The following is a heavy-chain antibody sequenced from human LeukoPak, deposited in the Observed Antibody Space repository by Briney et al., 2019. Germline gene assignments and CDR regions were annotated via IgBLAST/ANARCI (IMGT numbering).Heavy chain of an antibody. Sequence: PSETLSLTCAVYGGSFSGYYWSWIRQPPGKGLEWIGSIYYSGSTYYNPSLKSRVTISVDTSKNQFSLKLSSVTAADTAVYYCAEDRRQGYFDYWGQGTLVTVSS. J-gene: IGHJ4*02. CDR3: AEDRRQGYFDY. V-gene: IGHV4-34*01. CDR1: GGSFSGYY. CDR2: IYYSGST.